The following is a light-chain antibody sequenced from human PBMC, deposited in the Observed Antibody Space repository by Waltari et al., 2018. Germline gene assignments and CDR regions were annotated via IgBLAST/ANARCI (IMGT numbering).Light chain of an antibody. V-gene: IGLV2-11*01. CDR1: SSDVGGYHY. J-gene: IGLJ1*01. CDR2: DVS. CDR3: CSYAGSYTFV. Sequence: QSALTQPRSVSGSPGQSVTISCTGTSSDVGGYHYVSWYQQHPGKAPNLMIYDVSKRPSGVPYRFPGSKSGNTASLTISGLQAEDEADYYCCSYAGSYTFVFGTGPKVTVL.